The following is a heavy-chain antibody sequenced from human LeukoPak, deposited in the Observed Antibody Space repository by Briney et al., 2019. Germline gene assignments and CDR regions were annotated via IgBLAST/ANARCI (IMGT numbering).Heavy chain of an antibody. CDR1: GFTFSSYG. D-gene: IGHD6-6*01. V-gene: IGHV3-30*18. J-gene: IGHJ3*02. CDR2: ISYDGSNK. CDR3: AKEKQLEVFAFDI. Sequence: GRSLRLSCAASGFTFSSYGMHWVRQAPGKGLEWVAVISYDGSNKYYADSVKGRFTISRDNPKNTLYLQMNSLRAEDTAVYYCAKEKQLEVFAFDIWGQGTMVTVSS.